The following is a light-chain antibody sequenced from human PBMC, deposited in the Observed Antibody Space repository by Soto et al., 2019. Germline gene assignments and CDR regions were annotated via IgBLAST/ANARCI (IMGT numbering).Light chain of an antibody. CDR1: QSVSSSY. CDR3: QQYGSSPV. J-gene: IGKJ3*01. V-gene: IGKV3-20*01. CDR2: GAS. Sequence: EIVLTQSPGTLSLSPGERATLSCRASQSVSSSYLAWYQQKPGQAPRLLIYGASSRATGITDRFSGSGSGTDFTLTISRLEPEDFAVYYCQQYGSSPVFGPGTKVDIK.